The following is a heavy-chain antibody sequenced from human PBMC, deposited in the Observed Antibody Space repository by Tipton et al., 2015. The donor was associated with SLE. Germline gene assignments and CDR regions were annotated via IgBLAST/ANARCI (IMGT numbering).Heavy chain of an antibody. D-gene: IGHD6-19*01. J-gene: IGHJ4*02. CDR2: ISRDGGST. CDR1: GFIFDDYA. Sequence: SLRLSCAASGFIFDDYAMHWVRQAPGKGLEWVSLISRDGGSTYYAESVKGRFTISRDSSKNSLYLQMDSLRTEDTALYYCAKGSQWLTDYWGQGTLVTVSS. CDR3: AKGSQWLTDY. V-gene: IGHV3-43*02.